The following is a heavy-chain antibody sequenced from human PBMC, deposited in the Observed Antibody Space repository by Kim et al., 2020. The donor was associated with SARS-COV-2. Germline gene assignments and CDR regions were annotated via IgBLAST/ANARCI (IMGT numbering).Heavy chain of an antibody. CDR1: GFIFSSYW. CDR3: ARDLRGEPFDI. V-gene: IGHV3-7*01. Sequence: GGSLRLSCSASGFIFSSYWMSWVRQAPGKGLEWVAYIQENGREKYYVDSVRGRFTISRDNAKNSLYLQMNSLSAEDTAVDYCARDLRGEPFDIWGQGTMV. CDR2: IQENGREK. J-gene: IGHJ3*02. D-gene: IGHD4-17*01.